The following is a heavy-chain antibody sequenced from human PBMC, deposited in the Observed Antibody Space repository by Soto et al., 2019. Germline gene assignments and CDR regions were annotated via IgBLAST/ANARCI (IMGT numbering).Heavy chain of an antibody. V-gene: IGHV3-33*01. D-gene: IGHD6-19*01. Sequence: QVQLVESGGGVVQPGRSLRLSCAASGFTFSSYGMHWVRQAPGKGLEWVAVIWYDGSNKYYADSVKGRFTISRDNSKNTLYLQMNSLRAEDTAVYYCARDGWYVGFGYFQHWGQGTLVTVSS. J-gene: IGHJ1*01. CDR2: IWYDGSNK. CDR1: GFTFSSYG. CDR3: ARDGWYVGFGYFQH.